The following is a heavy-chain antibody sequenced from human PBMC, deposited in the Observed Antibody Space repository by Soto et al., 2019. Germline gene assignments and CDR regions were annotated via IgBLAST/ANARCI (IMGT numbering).Heavy chain of an antibody. J-gene: IGHJ4*02. V-gene: IGHV3-23*01. CDR1: GFTFNNYA. CDR2: ISGGGGTT. CDR3: AKGRGGSGSLTPRVDF. Sequence: EVQLLESGGGLVQPGGSLRLSCAASGFTFNNYAMTWVRQAPGKGLEWVSAISGGGGTTSYADSVKGRFTVSRDGSKHTLYLQWSSLRAEDTALYYCAKGRGGSGSLTPRVDFWGQGTLVTVSS. D-gene: IGHD3-10*01.